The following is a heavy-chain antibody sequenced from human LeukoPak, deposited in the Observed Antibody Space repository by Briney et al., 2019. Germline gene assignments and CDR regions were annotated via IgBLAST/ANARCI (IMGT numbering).Heavy chain of an antibody. CDR3: ARDRTKYCRSTSCPLDY. J-gene: IGHJ4*02. D-gene: IGHD2-2*01. CDR2: INPNSGGT. Sequence: ASVKASCKASGYTFTGYYMHWVRQAPGQGLEWMGWINPNSGGTNYAQKFQGRVTMTRDTSISTAYMELSRLRSDDTAVYYCARDRTKYCRSTSCPLDYWGQGTLVTVSS. CDR1: GYTFTGYY. V-gene: IGHV1-2*02.